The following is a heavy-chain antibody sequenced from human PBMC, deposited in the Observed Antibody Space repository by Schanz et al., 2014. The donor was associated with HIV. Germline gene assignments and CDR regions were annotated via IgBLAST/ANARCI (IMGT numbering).Heavy chain of an antibody. Sequence: QVQLVQSGAEVKKPGSSVRVSCKASGGTFSSYAFSWVRQAPGQGLEWMGGIIPIFGTANYAQKFQGRVTMTRDTSISTAYMELSRLRSDDTAVYYCASDLSVYSSSSSVWGQGTTVTVSS. V-gene: IGHV1-69*06. CDR3: ASDLSVYSSSSSV. CDR1: GGTFSSYA. D-gene: IGHD6-13*01. CDR2: IIPIFGTA. J-gene: IGHJ6*02.